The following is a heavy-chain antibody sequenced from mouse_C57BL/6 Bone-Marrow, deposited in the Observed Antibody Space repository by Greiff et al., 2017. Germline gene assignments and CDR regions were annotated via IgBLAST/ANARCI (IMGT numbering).Heavy chain of an antibody. CDR3: ARPLLLRPYAMDY. V-gene: IGHV5-12*01. CDR2: ISNGGGST. J-gene: IGHJ4*01. D-gene: IGHD1-1*01. Sequence: EVKVVESGGGLVQPGGSLKLSCAASGFTFSDYYMYWVRQTPEKRLEWVAYISNGGGSTYYPDTVKGRFTISRDNAKNTLYLQMSRLKSEDTAMYYCARPLLLRPYAMDYWGQGTSVTVSS. CDR1: GFTFSDYY.